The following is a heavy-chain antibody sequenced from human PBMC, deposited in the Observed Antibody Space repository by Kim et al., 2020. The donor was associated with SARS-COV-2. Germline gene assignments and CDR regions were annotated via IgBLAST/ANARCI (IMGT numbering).Heavy chain of an antibody. J-gene: IGHJ4*02. CDR2: TYYRSRWYT. CDR1: GDSVSDNSAA. Sequence: SQTLSLTCAISGDSVSDNSAAWNWIRQSPSRGLEWLGRTYYRSRWYTDYAVSVKSRITIRPDTSKNQFSLQLNSVTPEDTAVYYCARLSAGVTSRDYWGQGTLVTVFS. V-gene: IGHV6-1*01. D-gene: IGHD3-10*01. CDR3: ARLSAGVTSRDY.